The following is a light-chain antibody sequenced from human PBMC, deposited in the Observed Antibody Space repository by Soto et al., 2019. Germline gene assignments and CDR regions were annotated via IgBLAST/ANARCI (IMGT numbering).Light chain of an antibody. CDR1: QSVSSSY. V-gene: IGKV3-20*01. Sequence: EIVLTQSPGTLSLSPGERATLSCRASQSVSSSYLARYQQKPGQAPRLLIYGASSRATGIPDRFSGSGSGTDFTLTISRLEPEDFAVYYCQQYGSSPLTFGGGINVDIK. J-gene: IGKJ4*01. CDR2: GAS. CDR3: QQYGSSPLT.